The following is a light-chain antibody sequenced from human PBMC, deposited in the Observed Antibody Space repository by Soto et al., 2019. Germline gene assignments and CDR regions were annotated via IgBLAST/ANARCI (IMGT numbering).Light chain of an antibody. V-gene: IGKV2-28*01. Sequence: VMTQSPLSLPVTPGEPASISCMASQSLLHSNGYNYLDWYLQKPGQSPQLLIYLGSNRASGVPDRFSGSGSGTDFTLKISRVQTEDVGVYYCMQSLQTPPTFGQGTKVDIK. CDR2: LGS. J-gene: IGKJ1*01. CDR1: QSLLHSNGYNY. CDR3: MQSLQTPPT.